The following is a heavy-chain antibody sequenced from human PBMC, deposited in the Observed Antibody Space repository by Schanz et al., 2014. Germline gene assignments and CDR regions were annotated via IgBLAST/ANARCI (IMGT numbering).Heavy chain of an antibody. V-gene: IGHV3-33*01. CDR1: GFIFSTFG. J-gene: IGHJ2*01. D-gene: IGHD1-26*01. CDR3: AREAKWGQLYFDL. Sequence: QVYLVQSGGGVVQPGRSLRLSCAASGFIFSTFGMQWVRQAPGKGLEWVAVIWYDGNKKYYADSVKGRFTVSRDNSENTVYLEFHSLRSEDTALYYCAREAKWGQLYFDLWGRGSLVTVSS. CDR2: IWYDGNKK.